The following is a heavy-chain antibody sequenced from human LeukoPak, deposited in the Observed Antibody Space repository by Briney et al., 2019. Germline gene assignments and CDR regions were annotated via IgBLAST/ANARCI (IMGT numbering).Heavy chain of an antibody. CDR1: GGSITSYY. Sequence: SETLSLTCTVSGGSITSYYWSRIRQPPGKGLEWIGYIYYSGNTNYNPSLKSRLTMSADRSRNQFSLELTSVTAADTAVYYCARINWNYFDYWGQGILVTVSS. V-gene: IGHV4-59*08. J-gene: IGHJ4*02. CDR3: ARINWNYFDY. CDR2: IYYSGNT. D-gene: IGHD1-20*01.